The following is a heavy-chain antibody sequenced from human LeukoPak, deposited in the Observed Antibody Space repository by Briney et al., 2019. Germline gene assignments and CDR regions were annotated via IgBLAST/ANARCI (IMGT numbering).Heavy chain of an antibody. CDR2: MNPNTGGT. D-gene: IGHD6-19*01. CDR3: ARTKRRYSSGWYEEGY. J-gene: IGHJ4*02. CDR1: GYIFSTYY. Sequence: ASVKVSCKVSGYIFSTYYIHWMRQAPGQGLEWMGWMNPNTGGTTYAQKLQGRVTMTTDTSTSTAYMELRSLRSDDTAVYYCARTKRRYSSGWYEEGYWGQGTLVTVSS. V-gene: IGHV1-18*04.